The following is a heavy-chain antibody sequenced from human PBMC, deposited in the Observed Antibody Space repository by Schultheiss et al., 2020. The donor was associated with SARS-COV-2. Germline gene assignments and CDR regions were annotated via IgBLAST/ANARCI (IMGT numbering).Heavy chain of an antibody. CDR3: VKGAPAWISGVVGNAFDI. V-gene: IGHV3-48*04. CDR2: ISSSSSTI. D-gene: IGHD3-3*01. J-gene: IGHJ3*02. CDR1: GFTFSSYS. Sequence: ESLKISCAASGFTFSSYSMNWVRQAPGKGLEWVSYISSSSSTIYYADSVKGRFTISRDNAKNSLYLQMNSLRAEDTAVYYCVKGAPAWISGVVGNAFDIWGQGTMVTVSS.